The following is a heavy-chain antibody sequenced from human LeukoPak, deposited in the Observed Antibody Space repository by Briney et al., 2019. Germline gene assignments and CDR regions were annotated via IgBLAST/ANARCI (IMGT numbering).Heavy chain of an antibody. CDR3: ARVGDYGDYGRLFDY. Sequence: ASVKVSCEASGYTFTGYYMHWVRQAPGQGLEWMGWINPNSGGTNYAQKFQGRVTMTRDTSISTAYMELSRLRSDDTAVYYCARVGDYGDYGRLFDYWGQGTLVTVSS. J-gene: IGHJ4*02. CDR2: INPNSGGT. CDR1: GYTFTGYY. V-gene: IGHV1-2*02. D-gene: IGHD4-17*01.